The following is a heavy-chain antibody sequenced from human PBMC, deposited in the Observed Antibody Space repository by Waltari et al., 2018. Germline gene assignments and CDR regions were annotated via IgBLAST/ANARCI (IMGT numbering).Heavy chain of an antibody. CDR3: ATLPNYGSGTYAGY. Sequence: QVQLQESGPGLVKPSETLSLTCAVSGYSISSLHYWGWIRQPPGKGLEWIGSIYYTVSTFYNPSLKSRVSMSVDTSNNQFSLKLSSVTAADTAVYFCATLPNYGSGTYAGYWGQGILVIVSS. J-gene: IGHJ4*02. CDR1: GYSISSLHY. D-gene: IGHD3-10*01. CDR2: IYYTVST. V-gene: IGHV4-38-2*01.